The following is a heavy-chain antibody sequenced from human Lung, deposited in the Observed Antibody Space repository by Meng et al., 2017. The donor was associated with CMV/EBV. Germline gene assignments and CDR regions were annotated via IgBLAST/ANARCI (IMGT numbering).Heavy chain of an antibody. CDR2: IFTTDER. V-gene: IGHV2-26*01. D-gene: IGHD5-24*01. Sequence: SXPXLVXPTETLTLPCTVSGFSFSDYRMGVSWIRQTPGKAMEWLAHIFTTDERTYKTSLKSRLTISQDTCKSQMVLLMINMNTVGTDTYVGAQITRSRDGDHYYMDVWGPGXTVTVSS. CDR1: GFSFSDYRMG. CDR3: AQITRSRDGDHYYMDV. J-gene: IGHJ6*02.